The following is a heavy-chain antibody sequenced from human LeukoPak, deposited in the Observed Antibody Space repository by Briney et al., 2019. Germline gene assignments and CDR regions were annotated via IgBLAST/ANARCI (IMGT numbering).Heavy chain of an antibody. CDR3: AGQWLGAEHFQH. Sequence: SVKVWCRASVGTLRSYAISWVRQAPGQGLEWMGGIIPIFGTANYAQKFQGRVTITADESTSTAYMELSSLRSEDTAVYYCAGQWLGAEHFQHWGQGTLVSVSS. CDR2: IIPIFGTA. J-gene: IGHJ1*01. V-gene: IGHV1-69*13. CDR1: VGTLRSYA. D-gene: IGHD6-19*01.